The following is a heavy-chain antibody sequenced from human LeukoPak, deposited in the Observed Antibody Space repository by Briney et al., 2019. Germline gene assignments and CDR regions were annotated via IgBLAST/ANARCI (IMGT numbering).Heavy chain of an antibody. V-gene: IGHV3-23*01. Sequence: GGSLRLSCAASGFTFSSYAMSWVRQAPGKGLEWVSAISGSGSSTYYADSVRGRFTISRDNSKNPMYLQMNSLRAEDTAVYYCAKDLWAHYYDSSGYYYVGDFDYWGQGTLVTVSS. CDR2: ISGSGSST. CDR3: AKDLWAHYYDSSGYYYVGDFDY. J-gene: IGHJ4*02. D-gene: IGHD3-22*01. CDR1: GFTFSSYA.